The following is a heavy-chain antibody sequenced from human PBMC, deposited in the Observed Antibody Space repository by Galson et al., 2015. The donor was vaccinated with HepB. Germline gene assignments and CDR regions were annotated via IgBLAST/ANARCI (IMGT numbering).Heavy chain of an antibody. V-gene: IGHV4-61*01. CDR1: GGSVRSGSYY. Sequence: SETLSLTCTVSGGSVRSGSYYWSWIRQPPGKGLEWIGHIYYSGNSDYNPSLKSRVTMSVDTSKNQFSLKLSSVTAADTAVYYCAREGYCSSTRCYVNYNYYYGMDVWGQGTTVTVSS. J-gene: IGHJ6*02. CDR3: AREGYCSSTRCYVNYNYYYGMDV. CDR2: IYYSGNS. D-gene: IGHD2-2*01.